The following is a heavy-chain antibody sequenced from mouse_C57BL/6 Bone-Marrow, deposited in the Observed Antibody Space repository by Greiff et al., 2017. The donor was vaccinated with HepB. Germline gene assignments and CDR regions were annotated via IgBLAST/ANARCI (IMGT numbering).Heavy chain of an antibody. D-gene: IGHD1-1*01. CDR3: ARGEAVVATDYAMDY. Sequence: VHLQQSGPELVKPGASVKISCKASGYTFTDYYMNWVKQSHGKSLEWIGDINPNNGGTSYNQKFKGKATLTVDKSSSTAYMELRSLTSEDSAVYYCARGEAVVATDYAMDYWGQGTSVTVSS. J-gene: IGHJ4*01. CDR1: GYTFTDYY. CDR2: INPNNGGT. V-gene: IGHV1-26*01.